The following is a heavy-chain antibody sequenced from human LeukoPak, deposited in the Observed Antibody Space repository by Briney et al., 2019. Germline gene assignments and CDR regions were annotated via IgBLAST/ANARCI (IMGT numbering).Heavy chain of an antibody. CDR1: GGSISSYY. J-gene: IGHJ2*01. CDR3: ARRPWSSARYFDL. D-gene: IGHD2-2*01. V-gene: IGHV4-59*06. CDR2: ISYSGNT. Sequence: PSETLSLTCTVSGGSISSYYWSWIRQPPGKGLEWIGYISYSGNTYYNPSLKSRLIMSLDTSENQFSLWLSSVTAADTAVYYCARRPWSSARYFDLWGRGTLVTVSS.